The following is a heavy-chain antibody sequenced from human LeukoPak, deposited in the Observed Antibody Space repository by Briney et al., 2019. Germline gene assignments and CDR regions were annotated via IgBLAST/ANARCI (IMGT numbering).Heavy chain of an antibody. J-gene: IGHJ3*02. CDR2: ISSGSSYI. CDR3: ARVDSDAFDI. V-gene: IGHV3-21*01. CDR1: GFTFSSYS. D-gene: IGHD2-2*03. Sequence: GGSLRLSCAASGFTFSSYSMNWVRQAPGKGLEWVSSISSGSSYIYYADSVKGRFTISRDNAKNSLYLQMNSLRAEDTAVYYCARVDSDAFDIWGQGTMVAVSS.